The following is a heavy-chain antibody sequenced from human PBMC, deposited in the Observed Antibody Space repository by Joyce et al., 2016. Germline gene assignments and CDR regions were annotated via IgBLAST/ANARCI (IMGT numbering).Heavy chain of an antibody. J-gene: IGHJ4*02. D-gene: IGHD2-8*01. CDR1: GFTFSSYS. CDR2: LSSSSSYI. V-gene: IGHV3-21*01. Sequence: EVQLVESGGGLVKPGGSLRLYCAASGFTFSSYSMSWVRQAPGKWLEWVSSLSSSSSYIKYTDSVKGRFTISRDNAKNSLYLQMNSLRVEDTAVYYCARSSYTNGIFDYWGQGTLVTVSS. CDR3: ARSSYTNGIFDY.